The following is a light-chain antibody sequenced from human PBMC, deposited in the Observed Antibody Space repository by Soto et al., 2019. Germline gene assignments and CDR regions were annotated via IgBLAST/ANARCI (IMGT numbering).Light chain of an antibody. CDR1: SSDVGGYNY. CDR2: EVS. CDR3: SSYTSSSTPYVV. J-gene: IGLJ2*01. V-gene: IGLV2-14*01. Sequence: QSALTQPASVSGSPGQSITISCTGTSSDVGGYNYVSWYQQHPGKAPKPMICEVSNRPSGVSNRFSDSKSGNTASLTISGLQAEDEDDYYCSSYTSSSTPYVVFGGGTKVTVL.